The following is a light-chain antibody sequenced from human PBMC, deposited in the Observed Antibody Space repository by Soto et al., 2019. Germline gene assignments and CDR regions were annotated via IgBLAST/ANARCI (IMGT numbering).Light chain of an antibody. J-gene: IGKJ1*01. CDR3: QQYGSPPPWT. Sequence: DIVLTQSPGTLSLSPGERVSHSCRASQSVTSNYLAWYQQKPGQAPRLLIYDSSTRAAGIPARFSGSGSGTDFTFTISRLEPEDFAVYYCQQYGSPPPWTFGQGTRVDI. CDR2: DSS. CDR1: QSVTSNY. V-gene: IGKV3-20*01.